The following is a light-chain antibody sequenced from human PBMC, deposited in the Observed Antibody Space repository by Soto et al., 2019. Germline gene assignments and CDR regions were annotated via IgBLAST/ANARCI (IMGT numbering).Light chain of an antibody. CDR2: EPT. J-gene: IGLJ1*01. CDR3: ISYKSYDTFL. CDR1: RSDIGASNF. Sequence: ALTHPPSVSGSPGQSIKVPCTGTRSDIGASNFFSWYQHLPGRATQVMIFEPTNRRSGVSNPFSVFKSGSTASLTISGLQADDEAEYFCISYKSYDTFLFGTRTKVTV. V-gene: IGLV2-14*01.